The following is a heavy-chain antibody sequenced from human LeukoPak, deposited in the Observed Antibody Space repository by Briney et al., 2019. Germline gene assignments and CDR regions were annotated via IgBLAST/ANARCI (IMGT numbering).Heavy chain of an antibody. J-gene: IGHJ3*01. CDR2: IYSGGTI. Sequence: GGSLRLSCAASGFTVITSYMNWVRQAPGKGVEWDSVIYSGGTIDYSDSVKGRFSISRDNPKHTLYLQMNSLRPEDTAVYYCARAWWELSAFDLWGQGTTVTVSS. CDR3: ARAWWELSAFDL. CDR1: GFTVITSY. D-gene: IGHD2-15*01. V-gene: IGHV3-66*02.